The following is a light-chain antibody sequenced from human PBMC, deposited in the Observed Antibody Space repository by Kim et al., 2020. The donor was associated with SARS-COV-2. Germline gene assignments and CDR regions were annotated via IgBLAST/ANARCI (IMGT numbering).Light chain of an antibody. CDR1: SLRSYY. Sequence: SSELTQDPAVSVALGQTVRITCQGVSLRSYYASWYQQKPGQAPVLVIYGKNNRPSGIPDQFSGSSSGSTASLTITGAQADDEAVYYCSSRDSSGSRVVFG. CDR2: GKN. J-gene: IGLJ1*01. V-gene: IGLV3-19*01. CDR3: SSRDSSGSRVV.